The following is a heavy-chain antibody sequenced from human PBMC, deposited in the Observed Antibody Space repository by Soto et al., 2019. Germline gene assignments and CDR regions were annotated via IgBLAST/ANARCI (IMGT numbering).Heavy chain of an antibody. V-gene: IGHV3-21*01. CDR2: ITSSSDYI. CDR3: ARRYCSGSYCSPFDY. CDR1: GFTFSSYP. J-gene: IGHJ4*02. Sequence: GGSLRLSCAASGFTFSSYPMNWVRQAPGKGLEWVSSITSSSDYIYYADSVKGRFTISRDNAKNSLFLQMNSLRAEDTAVYYCARRYCSGSYCSPFDYWGQGTLVTVSS. D-gene: IGHD2-15*01.